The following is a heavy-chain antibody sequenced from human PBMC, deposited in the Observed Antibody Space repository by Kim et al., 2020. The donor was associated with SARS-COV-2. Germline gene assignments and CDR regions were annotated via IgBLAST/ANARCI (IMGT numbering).Heavy chain of an antibody. D-gene: IGHD6-6*01. Sequence: GGSLRLSCAASGFTVSSNYMSWVRQAPGKGLEWVSVIYSGGSTYYADSVKGRFTISRDNSKNTLYLQMNSLRAEDTAVYYCARNRIAARPGRYYFDYWGQGTLVTVSS. CDR2: IYSGGST. J-gene: IGHJ4*02. V-gene: IGHV3-66*01. CDR1: GFTVSSNY. CDR3: ARNRIAARPGRYYFDY.